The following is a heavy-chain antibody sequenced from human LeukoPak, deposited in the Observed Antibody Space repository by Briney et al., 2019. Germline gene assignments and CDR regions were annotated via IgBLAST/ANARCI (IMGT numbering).Heavy chain of an antibody. V-gene: IGHV5-10-1*01. CDR1: GYSFTSYW. D-gene: IGHD4-17*01. CDR3: ARPKGGMTTVTTYAFDI. CDR2: IDPIDSYT. J-gene: IGHJ3*02. Sequence: GESLKISCKGSGYSFTSYWISWVRQMPGKGLEWMGRIDPIDSYTNYSPSFQGHVTISADKSISTAYLQWSSLEASDTAMYYCARPKGGMTTVTTYAFDIWGQGTMVTVSS.